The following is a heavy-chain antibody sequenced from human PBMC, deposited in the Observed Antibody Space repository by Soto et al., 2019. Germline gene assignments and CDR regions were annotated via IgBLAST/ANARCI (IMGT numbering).Heavy chain of an antibody. CDR2: ISAYNGNT. D-gene: IGHD3-10*01. J-gene: IGHJ6*02. CDR1: GYTFTSYG. V-gene: IGHV1-18*04. Sequence: ASVKVSCKASGYTFTSYGISWVRQAPGQGLEWMGWISAYNGNTNYAQKLQGRVTMTTDTSTSTAYMELRSLRSDDTAVYYCARALLLWFGELSYYYGMDVWGQGTTVTVSS. CDR3: ARALLLWFGELSYYYGMDV.